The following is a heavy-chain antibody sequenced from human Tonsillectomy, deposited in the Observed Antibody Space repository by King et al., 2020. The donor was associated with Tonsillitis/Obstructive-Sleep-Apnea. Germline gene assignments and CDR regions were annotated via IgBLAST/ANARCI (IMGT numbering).Heavy chain of an antibody. J-gene: IGHJ3*02. CDR1: GFTFNIYS. CDR2: ISSSSSYI. Sequence: VQLVESGGGLVKPGGSLRLSCAASGFTFNIYSMNWVRQAPGKGLEWVSSISSSSSYIYYADSVKGRFTISRDNAKNSLYLQMNSLRAEDTAVYYCARDGDWGSDGYDIWGQGTMVTVSS. D-gene: IGHD7-27*01. CDR3: ARDGDWGSDGYDI. V-gene: IGHV3-21*01.